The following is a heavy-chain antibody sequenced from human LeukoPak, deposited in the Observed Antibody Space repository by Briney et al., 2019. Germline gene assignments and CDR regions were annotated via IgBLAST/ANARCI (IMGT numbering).Heavy chain of an antibody. CDR1: GYRFIDYY. V-gene: IGHV1-69-2*01. J-gene: IGHJ4*02. D-gene: IGHD1-26*01. CDR2: VDPENGKA. Sequence: ASVKVSCKASGYRFIDYYMHWVQQAPGKGLEWMGRVDPENGKAIYAEKFQGRVTITADTFTDTAYMELSSLTSEDTAVYYCAIGESYYKDYWGQGTLVTVSS. CDR3: AIGESYYKDY.